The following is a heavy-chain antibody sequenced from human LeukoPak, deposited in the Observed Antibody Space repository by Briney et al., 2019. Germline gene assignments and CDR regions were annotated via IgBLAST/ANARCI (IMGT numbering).Heavy chain of an antibody. Sequence: GSLRLSXAASGFTFSSYAMSWVRQAPGKGLEWVSAISGSGGSTYYADSVKGRFTISRDNSKNTLYLQMNSLRAEDTAVYYCAKGDGIAVAGTYFDYWGQGTLVTVSS. V-gene: IGHV3-23*01. CDR3: AKGDGIAVAGTYFDY. D-gene: IGHD6-19*01. CDR2: ISGSGGST. J-gene: IGHJ4*02. CDR1: GFTFSSYA.